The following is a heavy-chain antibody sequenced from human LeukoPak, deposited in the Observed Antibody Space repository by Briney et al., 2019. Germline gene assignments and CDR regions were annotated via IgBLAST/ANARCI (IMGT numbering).Heavy chain of an antibody. CDR1: RYSFTSYW. CDR2: IYPADSDA. V-gene: IGHV5-51*01. CDR3: ARQSPFSRGLDY. Sequence: GSLKISCKGSRYSFTSYWIAWVRQMPGKGLECMGIIYPADSDARYRPSFQGQVTISVDKSITTAYLQWSSLKASDTAMYYCARQSPFSRGLDYWGQGTLVTVSS. D-gene: IGHD6-19*01. J-gene: IGHJ4*02.